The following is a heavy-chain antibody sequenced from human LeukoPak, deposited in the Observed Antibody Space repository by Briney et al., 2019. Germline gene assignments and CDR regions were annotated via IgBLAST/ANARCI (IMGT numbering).Heavy chain of an antibody. CDR2: IYYSGST. D-gene: IGHD3-10*01. CDR1: GGSISSGDYY. CDR3: ARHARYYGSGSYYAFDI. V-gene: IGHV4-30-4*01. Sequence: SQTLSLTCTVSGGSISSGDYYWSWIRQPPGKGLEWIGYIYYSGSTYYNPTLKSRVTISVDTSKNQFSLKLSSVTAADTAVYYCARHARYYGSGSYYAFDIWGQGTMVTVSS. J-gene: IGHJ3*02.